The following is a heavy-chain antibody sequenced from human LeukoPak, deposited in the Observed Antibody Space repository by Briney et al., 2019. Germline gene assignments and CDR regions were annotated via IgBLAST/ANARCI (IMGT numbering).Heavy chain of an antibody. V-gene: IGHV3-30-3*01. CDR2: ISYDGSDK. CDR3: ARDYPADY. Sequence: PGGSLRLSCAASGFTFSTYPMHWVRHAPGKGLEWVAIISYDGSDKKYAASVKGRFTISRDNSQHTMYLQMHSLGVGDTAVSSCARDYPADYWGQGNRVTVSS. J-gene: IGHJ4*02. CDR1: GFTFSTYP.